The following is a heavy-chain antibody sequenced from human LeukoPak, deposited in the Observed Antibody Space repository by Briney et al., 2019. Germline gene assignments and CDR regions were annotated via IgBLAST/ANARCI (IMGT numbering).Heavy chain of an antibody. CDR2: IYYSGST. J-gene: IGHJ4*02. Sequence: NPSETLSLTCTASGVSISGSSYYWGWLRQPPGKGLEWIGSIYYSGSTYYNPSLKSRVAISADTSQNQFSLRLTSVTAADTAVYYCAKNMAETEHFDYWGQGTLVTVSS. CDR3: AKNMAETEHFDY. V-gene: IGHV4-39*01. CDR1: GVSISGSSYY. D-gene: IGHD1/OR15-1a*01.